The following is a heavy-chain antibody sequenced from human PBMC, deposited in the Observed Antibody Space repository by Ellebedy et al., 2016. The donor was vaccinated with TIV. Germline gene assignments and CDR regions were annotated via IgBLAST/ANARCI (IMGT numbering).Heavy chain of an antibody. CDR1: GGPISSRSYY. CDR3: ARFYYGLDY. V-gene: IGHV4-39*01. J-gene: IGHJ4*02. D-gene: IGHD3-10*01. CDR2: IYYTGKT. Sequence: MPSETLSLTCTVSGGPISSRSYYWGWIRQPPGKGLEWIGTIYYTGKTELNPSLESRVTISEDTSKNQFSLNLLSVTAADTAIYFCARFYYGLDYWGQGILVTVSS.